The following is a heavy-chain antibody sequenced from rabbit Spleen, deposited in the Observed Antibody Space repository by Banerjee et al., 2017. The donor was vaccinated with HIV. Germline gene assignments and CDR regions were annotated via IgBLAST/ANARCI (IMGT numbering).Heavy chain of an antibody. D-gene: IGHD1-1*01. CDR1: GFSFSSNW. J-gene: IGHJ2*01. CDR2: IDTSDGDT. V-gene: IGHV1S40*01. Sequence: QSLEESGGDLVKPGASLTLTCTVSGFSFSSNWICWVRQAPGKGLEWIACIDTSDGDTDYANWPKGRFTISKASSTTVTLKMTSLTAADTATYFCARNYVNVFDPWGPGTLVTVS. CDR3: ARNYVNVFDP.